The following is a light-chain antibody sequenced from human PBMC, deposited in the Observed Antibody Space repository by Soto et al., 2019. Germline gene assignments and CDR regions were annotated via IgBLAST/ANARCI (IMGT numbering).Light chain of an antibody. Sequence: DIQMTQSPSSLSASVGDRVTITCRASQSINSHLNWYQQKPGKPHKLLIHTTSSLQSGVPSRFSGSGTGTDFTLTISSLQPEDFATYYCQQCDSTPQTFGGGTRWRS. CDR1: QSINSH. CDR2: TTS. J-gene: IGKJ4*01. CDR3: QQCDSTPQT. V-gene: IGKV1-39*01.